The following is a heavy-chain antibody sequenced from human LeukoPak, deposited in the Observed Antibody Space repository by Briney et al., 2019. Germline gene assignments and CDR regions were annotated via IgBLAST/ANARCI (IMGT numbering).Heavy chain of an antibody. J-gene: IGHJ3*02. Sequence: GASVKVSCKASGYTFTSYGISWVRQAPGQGLEWMGGIIPIFGTANYAQKFQGRVTITADESTSTAYMELSSLRSEDTAVYYCARAPGYSYGINDAFDIWGQGTMVTVSS. V-gene: IGHV1-69*13. CDR1: GYTFTSYG. D-gene: IGHD5-18*01. CDR3: ARAPGYSYGINDAFDI. CDR2: IIPIFGTA.